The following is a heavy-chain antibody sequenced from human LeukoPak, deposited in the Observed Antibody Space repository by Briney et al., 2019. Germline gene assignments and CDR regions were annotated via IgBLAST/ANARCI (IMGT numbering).Heavy chain of an antibody. CDR3: ARGPYYYDSTVRAFDI. CDR2: ISAYNGNT. CDR1: GYTFTSYG. J-gene: IGHJ3*02. V-gene: IGHV1-18*01. Sequence: ASVKVSCKASGYTFTSYGISWVRQAPGQGLEWMGWISAYNGNTNYAQKLQGRVTMTTDTSTSTAYMELRSLRSDDTAVYYCARGPYYYDSTVRAFDIWGQGTMVTVSS. D-gene: IGHD3-22*01.